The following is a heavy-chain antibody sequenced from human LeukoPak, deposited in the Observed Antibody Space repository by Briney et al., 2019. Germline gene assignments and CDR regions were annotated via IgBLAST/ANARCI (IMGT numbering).Heavy chain of an antibody. V-gene: IGHV3-7*01. J-gene: IGHJ4*02. Sequence: PGGSLRLSCAASGFTFRSYWMTWVRQAPGKGLEWVANIKQDGSGKYYVDSVKGRFTISRDNAKNSLYLQMDSLRAEDTAMYFCARDRGWGLRFLDYWGQGTLVTVSS. CDR2: IKQDGSGK. D-gene: IGHD4-17*01. CDR1: GFTFRSYW. CDR3: ARDRGWGLRFLDY.